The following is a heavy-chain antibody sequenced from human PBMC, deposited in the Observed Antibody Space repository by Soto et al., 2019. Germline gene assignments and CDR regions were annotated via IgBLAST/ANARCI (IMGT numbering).Heavy chain of an antibody. Sequence: ASGEGLCKASGYTFTGYYMHWVRQAPGQGLEWMGWINPNSGGTNYAQKFQGRVTMTRDTSISTAYMELSRLRSDDTAVYYCARTVGSSWYVYWGQGTLVTVSS. CDR1: GYTFTGYY. D-gene: IGHD6-13*01. CDR3: ARTVGSSWYVY. V-gene: IGHV1-2*02. CDR2: INPNSGGT. J-gene: IGHJ4*02.